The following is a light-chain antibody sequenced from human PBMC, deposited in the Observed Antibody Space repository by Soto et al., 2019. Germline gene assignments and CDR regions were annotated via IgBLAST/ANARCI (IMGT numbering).Light chain of an antibody. J-gene: IGKJ1*01. Sequence: DIQMTQSPSTLSGSVGDRFTITCRASQTISSWLAWYQQKPGKXPKXXIYKASTLKSGVPSRFSGSGSGTELTITISSLQPDDFETYDCQHYNSYSEAFGQGTKVDNK. CDR3: QHYNSYSEA. CDR2: KAS. V-gene: IGKV1-5*03. CDR1: QTISSW.